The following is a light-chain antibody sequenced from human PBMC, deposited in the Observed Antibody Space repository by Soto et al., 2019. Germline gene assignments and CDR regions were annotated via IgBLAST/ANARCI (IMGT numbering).Light chain of an antibody. Sequence: IQMTQLPSRWSASVGDRVTISCRARQSSSRWSACQQQTPKKAPKVLYYEATRVGSGVPTSCSGSASRTEFTLTISLLQADYFATYCRQQSTCNPRTFGQGTKVDI. V-gene: IGKV1-5*01. CDR1: QSSSRW. J-gene: IGKJ1*01. CDR2: EAT. CDR3: QQSTCNPRT.